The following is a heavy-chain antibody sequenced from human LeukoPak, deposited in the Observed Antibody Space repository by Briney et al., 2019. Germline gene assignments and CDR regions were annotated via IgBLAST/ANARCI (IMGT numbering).Heavy chain of an antibody. J-gene: IGHJ3*02. CDR1: GFTFSSYS. V-gene: IGHV3-21*01. CDR3: ARDGGLELENHAFDI. D-gene: IGHD1-7*01. Sequence: GGSLRLSCAASGFTFSSYSMNWVRQAPGKGLEWVSSISSSSSYIYYADSVKGRFTIPRDNAKNSLYLQMNSLRAEDTAVYYCARDGGLELENHAFDIWGQGTMVTVSS. CDR2: ISSSSSYI.